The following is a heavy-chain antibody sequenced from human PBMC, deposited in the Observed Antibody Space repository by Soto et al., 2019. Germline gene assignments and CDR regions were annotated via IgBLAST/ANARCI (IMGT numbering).Heavy chain of an antibody. CDR1: GGAISSSSYY. CDR2: IYYSGST. V-gene: IGHV4-39*01. CDR3: ARFPGRYQLPQQGDYGMDV. Sequence: SETQSLTCAVFGGAISSSSYYWGRIRQPPGNRLEWIWSIYYSGSTYYNPSLKSRVTISVDTSKNQFSLKLSSVTAADTAVYYCARFPGRYQLPQQGDYGMDVWGQGTTVTVSS. D-gene: IGHD2-2*01. J-gene: IGHJ6*02.